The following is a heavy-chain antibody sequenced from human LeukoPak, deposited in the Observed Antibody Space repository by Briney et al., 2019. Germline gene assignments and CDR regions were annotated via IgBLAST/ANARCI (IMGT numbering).Heavy chain of an antibody. CDR3: ARALRSGYSYGTKDFDY. Sequence: ASVKVSYKASGYTFTSYAMNWVRQAPGQGLEWMGWINTNTGNPTYAQGFTGRFVFSLDTSVSTAYLQISSLKAEDTAVYYCARALRSGYSYGTKDFDYWGQGTLVTVSS. V-gene: IGHV7-4-1*02. D-gene: IGHD5-18*01. CDR1: GYTFTSYA. J-gene: IGHJ4*02. CDR2: INTNTGNP.